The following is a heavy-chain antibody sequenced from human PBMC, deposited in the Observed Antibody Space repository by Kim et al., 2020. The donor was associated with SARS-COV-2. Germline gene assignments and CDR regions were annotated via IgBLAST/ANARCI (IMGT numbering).Heavy chain of an antibody. V-gene: IGHV3-9*01. CDR3: AKDIAPIAASGPLDY. J-gene: IGHJ4*02. D-gene: IGHD6-13*01. Sequence: ADSVKGRFTISRDNANNSLYLQMNSLRAEDTAFYYCAKDIAPIAASGPLDYWGQGILVAVSA.